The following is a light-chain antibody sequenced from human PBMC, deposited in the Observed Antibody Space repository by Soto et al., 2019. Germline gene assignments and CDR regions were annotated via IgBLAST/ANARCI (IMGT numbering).Light chain of an antibody. CDR1: SSDVGAYNL. CDR2: EGS. Sequence: QSVLTQPASVSGSPEQSITISCTGTSSDVGAYNLVSWYQQHPGKAPRLIIYEGSKRPSGISHRFSGSKSDNTASLTISGLRAEDEAHYHCCSYACSCTFVFGGGTQLTVL. J-gene: IGLJ7*01. CDR3: CSYACSCTFV. V-gene: IGLV2-23*01.